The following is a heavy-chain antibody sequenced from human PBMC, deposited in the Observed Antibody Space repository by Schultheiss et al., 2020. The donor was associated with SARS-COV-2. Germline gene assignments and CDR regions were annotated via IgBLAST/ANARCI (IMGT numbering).Heavy chain of an antibody. Sequence: SQTLSLTCAVYGGSFSGYYWSWIRQPPGKGLEWIGEINHSGSTNYNPSLKSRVTISVDTSKNQFSLKLSSVTAADTAVYYCASPIVGAKDYWGQGTLVTVSS. CDR1: GGSFSGYY. CDR2: INHSGST. D-gene: IGHD1-26*01. J-gene: IGHJ4*02. V-gene: IGHV4-34*01. CDR3: ASPIVGAKDY.